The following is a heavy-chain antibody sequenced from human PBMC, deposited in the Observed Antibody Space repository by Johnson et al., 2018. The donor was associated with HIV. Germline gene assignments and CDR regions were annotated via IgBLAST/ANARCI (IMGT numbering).Heavy chain of an antibody. CDR3: AKDWDSWLQPPGDAFDI. V-gene: IGHV3-30*18. CDR1: GFTVRSNY. J-gene: IGHJ3*02. Sequence: QMQLVESGGGLVQPGGSLRLSCVASGFTVRSNYMSWVRQAPGKGLEWVSVISYDGSNKYYADSVKGRFPISRDNSKNTLYLQMNSLRVEDTAVYYCAKDWDSWLQPPGDAFDIRGRGTMVTVSS. D-gene: IGHD5-24*01. CDR2: ISYDGSNK.